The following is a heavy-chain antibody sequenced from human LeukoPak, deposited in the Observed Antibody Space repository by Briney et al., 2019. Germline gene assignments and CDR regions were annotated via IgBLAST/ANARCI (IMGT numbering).Heavy chain of an antibody. CDR3: TRNGRSLDY. D-gene: IGHD2-15*01. CDR2: IKPDGSQN. CDR1: GFTLSSYW. Sequence: GGSLRLSCAASGFTLSSYWMSWVRQAPGKGLEWVAMIKPDGSQNFYLDSVKGRFTISRDNAKNSLYLQMNSLRAEDTAVYYCTRNGRSLDYWGQGTLVTVSS. J-gene: IGHJ4*02. V-gene: IGHV3-7*01.